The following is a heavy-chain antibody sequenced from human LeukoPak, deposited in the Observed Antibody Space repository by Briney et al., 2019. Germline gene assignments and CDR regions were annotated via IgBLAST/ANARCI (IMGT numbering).Heavy chain of an antibody. J-gene: IGHJ6*03. CDR2: IYYSGST. CDR1: GGSISSYY. Sequence: SETLSLTCTVSGGSISSYYWSWIRQPPGKGLEWIGYIYYSGSTNYNPSLKSRVTISVDTSKNQFSLKLSSVTAADTAVYYCAREYDFWSGYYYYYMDVWGKGTTVTVSS. D-gene: IGHD3-3*01. CDR3: AREYDFWSGYYYYYMDV. V-gene: IGHV4-59*12.